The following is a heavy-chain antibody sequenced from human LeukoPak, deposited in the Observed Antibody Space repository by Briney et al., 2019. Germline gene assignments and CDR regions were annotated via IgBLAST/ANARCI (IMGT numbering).Heavy chain of an antibody. CDR3: ATSWAITMIPFDY. V-gene: IGHV1-24*01. D-gene: IGHD3-22*01. CDR2: FDPEDGET. CDR1: GYTLTELS. Sequence: RASVKVSCKVSGYTLTELSMHWVRQAPGKGLEWMGGFDPEDGETIYAQKFQGRVTMTEDTSTDTAYMELSSLRSEDTAVYYCATSWAITMIPFDYWGQGTLVTVSS. J-gene: IGHJ4*02.